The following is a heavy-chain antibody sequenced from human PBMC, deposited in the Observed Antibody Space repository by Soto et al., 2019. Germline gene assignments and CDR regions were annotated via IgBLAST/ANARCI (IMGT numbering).Heavy chain of an antibody. CDR2: MSHSGGS. Sequence: QVQLQQWGAGLLKPSETLSLTCAVYGGSVSVPNYYWSWIRQPPGKGLEWIGEMSHSGGSHFNPSLKSRVTISVDTSTNQFSLKMSSVTAADTAIYYSARVQRGTATTVVDAFDIWGPGTMVIVSS. V-gene: IGHV4-34*01. CDR1: GGSVSVPNYY. CDR3: ARVQRGTATTVVDAFDI. D-gene: IGHD1-1*01. J-gene: IGHJ3*02.